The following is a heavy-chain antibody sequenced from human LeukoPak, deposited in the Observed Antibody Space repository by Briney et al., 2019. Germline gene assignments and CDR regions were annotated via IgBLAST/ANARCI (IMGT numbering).Heavy chain of an antibody. V-gene: IGHV4-39*01. CDR2: IYYSGST. Sequence: PSETLSLTCTVTGGSISSSSYYWGWIRQPPGKGLEWIGSIYYSGSTYYNPSLKSRVTISVDTSKNQFSLKLSSVTAADTAVYYCARLVCQEGRSCWFDPWGQGTLVTVSS. J-gene: IGHJ5*02. CDR1: GGSISSSSYY. CDR3: ARLVCQEGRSCWFDP. D-gene: IGHD3-10*01.